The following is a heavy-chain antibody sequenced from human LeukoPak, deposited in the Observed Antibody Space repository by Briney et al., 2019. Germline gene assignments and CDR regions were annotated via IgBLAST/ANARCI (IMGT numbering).Heavy chain of an antibody. CDR2: ISSSSSYI. Sequence: GGSLRLSCAASGFTFSSYSMNWVRQAPGKGLEWVSSISSSSSYIYYADSVKGRSTISRDNAKNPLYLQMNSLRAEDTAVYYCARQTYYDSSGYYSPYWGQGTLVTVSS. V-gene: IGHV3-21*01. D-gene: IGHD3-22*01. CDR3: ARQTYYDSSGYYSPY. J-gene: IGHJ4*02. CDR1: GFTFSSYS.